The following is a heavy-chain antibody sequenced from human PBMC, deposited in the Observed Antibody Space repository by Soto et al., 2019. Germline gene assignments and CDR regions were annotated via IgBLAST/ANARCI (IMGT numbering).Heavy chain of an antibody. CDR3: AHRRQLGDFDS. CDR1: GFSLSTSGVC. Sequence: QITLKESGPTLVKPTQTLTLTCTFSGFSLSTSGVCVGWFRQPPGKALEWLAIICWDDGKRYSPSLKSRLTXTXDTSKKQVVLILTNMDPVDTATYFCAHRRQLGDFDSWGQGTLVTVSS. D-gene: IGHD7-27*01. J-gene: IGHJ4*02. CDR2: ICWDDGK. V-gene: IGHV2-5*02.